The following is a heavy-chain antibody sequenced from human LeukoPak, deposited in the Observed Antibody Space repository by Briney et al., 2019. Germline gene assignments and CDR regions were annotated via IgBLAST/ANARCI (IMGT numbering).Heavy chain of an antibody. Sequence: SETLSLTCTVSGGSISSGGYYWSWIRQHPGKGLEWIGYIYYSGSTYYNPSLKSRVTISVDTSKNQFSLKLSSVTAVDMAVYYCARGQGFRYYFDYWGQGTLVTVSS. V-gene: IGHV4-31*03. J-gene: IGHJ4*02. CDR2: IYYSGST. CDR1: GGSISSGGYY. CDR3: ARGQGFRYYFDY.